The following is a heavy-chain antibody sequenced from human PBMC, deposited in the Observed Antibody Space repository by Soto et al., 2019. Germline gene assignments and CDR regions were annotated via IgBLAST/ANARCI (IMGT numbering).Heavy chain of an antibody. CDR2: IYYTGTT. CDR3: ARHEYVSSSYDLLDV. V-gene: IGHV4-39*01. Sequence: PSETLSLTCTVTGDSISSRSYYWAWIRQSPGKGLEWIANIYYTGTTCYNPSLRSRVSMTIDASKNRFSLNLSSVTASDTALYYCARHEYVSSSYDLLDVWGRGTMVT. J-gene: IGHJ3*01. D-gene: IGHD3-22*01. CDR1: GDSISSRSYY.